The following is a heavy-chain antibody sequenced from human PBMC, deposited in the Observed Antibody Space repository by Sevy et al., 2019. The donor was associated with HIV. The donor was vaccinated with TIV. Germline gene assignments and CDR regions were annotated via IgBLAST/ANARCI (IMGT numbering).Heavy chain of an antibody. CDR3: ARARSRLRYFDWPRVDWFDP. J-gene: IGHJ5*02. CDR1: GGSISSYY. D-gene: IGHD3-9*01. CDR2: IYYSGST. V-gene: IGHV4-59*01. Sequence: SETLSLTCTVSGGSISSYYWSWIRQPPGKGLEWIGYIYYSGSTNYNPSLKSRVTISADTSKNQFSLKLSSVTAADTAVYYCARARSRLRYFDWPRVDWFDPWGQGTLVTVSS.